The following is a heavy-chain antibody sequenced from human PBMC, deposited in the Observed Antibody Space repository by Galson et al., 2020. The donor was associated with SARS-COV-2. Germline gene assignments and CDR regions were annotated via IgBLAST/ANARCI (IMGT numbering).Heavy chain of an antibody. CDR2: LRSSSSAT. V-gene: IGHV3-48*01. CDR1: GFSFSDYS. D-gene: IGHD6-13*01. Sequence: GSLRLSCAASGFSFSDYSMNWVRQAPGKGLEWISYLRSSSSATYYADSVKGRFIISRDDAKNSLYLQMNSLRVEDTAVYYCAREGTSSWCQSWGQGTLVTVSS. CDR3: AREGTSSWCQS. J-gene: IGHJ5*02.